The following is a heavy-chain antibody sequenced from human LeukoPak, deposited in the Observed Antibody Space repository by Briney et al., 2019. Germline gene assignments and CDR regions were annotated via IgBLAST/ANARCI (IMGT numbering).Heavy chain of an antibody. V-gene: IGHV4-59*01. CDR3: ARWNRGDYFDY. D-gene: IGHD1-1*01. J-gene: IGHJ4*02. CDR1: GGSISSYY. CDR2: IYYSGST. Sequence: SETLSLTCTVSGGSISSYYWSWIRQPPGKGLEWIGYIYYSGSTNYNPSPKSRVTISVDTSKNQFSLKLSSVTAADTAVYYCARWNRGDYFDYWGQGTLVTVSS.